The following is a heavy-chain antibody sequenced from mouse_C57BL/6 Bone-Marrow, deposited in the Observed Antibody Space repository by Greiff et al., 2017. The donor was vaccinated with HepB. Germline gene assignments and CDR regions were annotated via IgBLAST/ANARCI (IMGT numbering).Heavy chain of an antibody. Sequence: EVMLVESGAELVRPGASVKLSCPASGFNIKDDYMHWVKQRPEQGLEWIGWIDPENGDTEYASKFQGKATITADTSSNTAYLQLSSLTSEDTAVYYCTSYYGSSSYWGQGTTLTVSS. J-gene: IGHJ2*01. CDR1: GFNIKDDY. CDR2: IDPENGDT. V-gene: IGHV14-4*01. CDR3: TSYYGSSSY. D-gene: IGHD1-1*01.